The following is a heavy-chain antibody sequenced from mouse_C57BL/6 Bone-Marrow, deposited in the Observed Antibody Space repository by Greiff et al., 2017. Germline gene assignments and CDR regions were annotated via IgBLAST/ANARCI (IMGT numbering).Heavy chain of an antibody. J-gene: IGHJ1*03. D-gene: IGHD1-1*01. Sequence: VQLQQSGPELVKPGASVKISCKASGYTINDYYMNWVKQSHGKSLEWIGDINPNNGGTSYNQKFKGKDTLTVDKSSSTAYMELRSLTSEDSAVXYCARCYYYGSSYGYFDVWGTGTTVTVSS. CDR1: GYTINDYY. CDR3: ARCYYYGSSYGYFDV. CDR2: INPNNGGT. V-gene: IGHV1-26*01.